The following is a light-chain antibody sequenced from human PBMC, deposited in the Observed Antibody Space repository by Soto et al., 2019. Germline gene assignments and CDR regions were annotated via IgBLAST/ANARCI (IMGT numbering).Light chain of an antibody. CDR2: VNSDGRH. J-gene: IGLJ7*01. V-gene: IGLV4-69*01. CDR3: QTWGSDMSVV. CDR1: SGHSSNA. Sequence: QAVVTQSPSASASLGASVKLTCTLSSGHSSNAIAWHQQQPEKGPRYLMKVNSDGRHKKGDGIPDRFSGSSSGAERYLTISSLQSEDEADYYCQTWGSDMSVVFGGGTQLTVL.